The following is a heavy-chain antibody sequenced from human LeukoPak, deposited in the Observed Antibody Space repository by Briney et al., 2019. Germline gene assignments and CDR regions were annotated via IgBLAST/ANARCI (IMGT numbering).Heavy chain of an antibody. CDR2: INPSGGST. J-gene: IGHJ5*02. V-gene: IGHV1-46*01. Sequence: WMGIINPSGGSTSYAQKFQGRVTMTRDTSTSTVYMELSSLRSEDTAVYYCARDLGATGYNWFDPWGQGTLVTVSS. CDR3: ARDLGATGYNWFDP. D-gene: IGHD1-26*01.